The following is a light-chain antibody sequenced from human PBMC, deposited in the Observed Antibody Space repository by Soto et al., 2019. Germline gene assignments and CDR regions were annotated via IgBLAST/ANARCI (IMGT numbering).Light chain of an antibody. V-gene: IGLV1-40*01. CDR3: QSYDNSLSAWV. CDR1: NSNIGTGYD. CDR2: GNS. Sequence: QSVLTQPPSVSGAPGQRVTISCTGSNSNIGTGYDVHWYQLLPGTAPKVLIYGNSNRPSGVPDRFSGSKSGTSASLAITGLQAEDEADYYCQSYDNSLSAWVFGGGTKLTVL. J-gene: IGLJ3*02.